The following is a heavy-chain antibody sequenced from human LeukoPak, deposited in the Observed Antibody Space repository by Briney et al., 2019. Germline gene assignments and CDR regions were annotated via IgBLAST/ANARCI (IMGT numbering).Heavy chain of an antibody. CDR2: IYSGGNM. J-gene: IGHJ4*02. Sequence: GWCLRLSCAASGFTVSSNHMSWVRQPAGKGVEWGAAIYSGGNMYYADSVNSRFTISRDNAKNTLYLQMNSLRAEDTAVYYCARARGADSSGFPDYWGQGTLVTGSS. V-gene: IGHV3-66*01. CDR1: GFTVSSNH. D-gene: IGHD3-22*01. CDR3: ARARGADSSGFPDY.